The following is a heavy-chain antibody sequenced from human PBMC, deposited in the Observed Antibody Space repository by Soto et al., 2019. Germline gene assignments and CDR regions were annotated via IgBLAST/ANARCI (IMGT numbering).Heavy chain of an antibody. CDR3: ARDTFTQYSKLVRFDY. CDR2: ISAYNGNT. CDR1: GYTFTSYG. V-gene: IGHV1-18*04. Sequence: QVQLVQSGAEVKKPGASVKVSCKASGYTFTSYGISWVRQAPGQGLEWMGWISAYNGNTNYAQKLQGRVTTTTHTTTTTAYMELRSLRSDDTAVYYCARDTFTQYSKLVRFDYWGQGTLVTVSS. D-gene: IGHD6-6*01. J-gene: IGHJ4*02.